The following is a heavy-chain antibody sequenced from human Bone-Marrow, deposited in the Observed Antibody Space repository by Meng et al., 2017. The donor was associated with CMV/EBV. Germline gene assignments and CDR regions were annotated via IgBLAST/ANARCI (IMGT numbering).Heavy chain of an antibody. CDR1: GFTFDDYG. Sequence: GESLKISCAASGFTFDDYGMSWVRQAPGKGLEWVSGINWNGGSTGYADSVKGRFTISRDNAKNSLYLQMNSLRAEDTALYYCARDVLSEEPHYYYGMDVWGQGTTVTVSS. CDR2: INWNGGST. CDR3: ARDVLSEEPHYYYGMDV. V-gene: IGHV3-20*04. D-gene: IGHD1-14*01. J-gene: IGHJ6*02.